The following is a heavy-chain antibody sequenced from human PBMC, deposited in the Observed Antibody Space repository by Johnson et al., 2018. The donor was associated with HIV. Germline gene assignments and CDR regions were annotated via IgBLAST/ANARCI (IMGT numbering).Heavy chain of an antibody. Sequence: QVQLVESGGGLVKPGGSLRLSCAASGFTFSDYYMSWIRQAPGKGLEWVSYITSSGSSIYYADSVQGRFTISRDNAKNSLYLQMNSLRAGDTAVYYCARGSARRDGERVIAGGAFDIWGQGTMVTVSS. D-gene: IGHD2/OR15-2a*01. V-gene: IGHV3-11*04. J-gene: IGHJ3*02. CDR1: GFTFSDYY. CDR3: ARGSARRDGERVIAGGAFDI. CDR2: ITSSGSSI.